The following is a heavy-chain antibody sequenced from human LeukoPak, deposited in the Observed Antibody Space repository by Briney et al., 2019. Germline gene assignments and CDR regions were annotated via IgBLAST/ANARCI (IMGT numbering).Heavy chain of an antibody. CDR2: ISPSSNI. CDR3: ASDRSYFGFDY. CDR1: GFTFTDYT. V-gene: IGHV3-69-1*01. J-gene: IGHJ4*02. Sequence: PGGSLRLSCAASGFTFTDYTINWVRQAPGKGLEWVSSISPSSNIYYADSVKGRFTVSRDNAKNSVYLQTNSLRAEDTAVYYCASDRSYFGFDYWGQENLVSVSS. D-gene: IGHD2/OR15-2a*01.